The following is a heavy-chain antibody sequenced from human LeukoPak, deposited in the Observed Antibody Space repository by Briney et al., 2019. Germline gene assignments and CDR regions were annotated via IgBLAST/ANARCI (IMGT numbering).Heavy chain of an antibody. D-gene: IGHD6-19*01. Sequence: GGSLRLSCAASGFTFSSHDMSWVRQAPGKGLEWVSMITSGSGTTYYADSVKGRFIISRDISKNTLFLQMNSLRAEDTAVYYCAKGGVPGTHYFDYWGQGTLVTLSS. CDR3: AKGGVPGTHYFDY. J-gene: IGHJ4*02. CDR1: GFTFSSHD. V-gene: IGHV3-23*01. CDR2: ITSGSGTT.